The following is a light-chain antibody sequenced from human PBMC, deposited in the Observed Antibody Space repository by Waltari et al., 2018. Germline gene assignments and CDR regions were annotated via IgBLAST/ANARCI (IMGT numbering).Light chain of an antibody. CDR2: DAS. CDR1: QSVSSY. J-gene: IGKJ4*01. Sequence: EIVLTQSPATLSLSPGERATLSCMASQSVSSYLAWYQQKPGQAPRLLIYDASNRSTGILARFSGSGSGTYFTITISSLEPEEFAVYYCQQRSNCPFTFGGGTKVEIK. V-gene: IGKV3-11*01. CDR3: QQRSNCPFT.